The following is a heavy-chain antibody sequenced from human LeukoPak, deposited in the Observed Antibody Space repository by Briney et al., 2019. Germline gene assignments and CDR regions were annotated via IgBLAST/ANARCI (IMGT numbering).Heavy chain of an antibody. CDR1: GYTFTGYY. CDR3: ARVGDGLNDAFDI. Sequence: ASVKVSCKASGYTFTGYYMNWVRQAPGQGLEWMGRINPNSGGTNYAQKFQGRVTMTRDTSIGTAYMELSRLRSDDTAVYYCARVGDGLNDAFDIWGQGTMVTVSS. CDR2: INPNSGGT. V-gene: IGHV1-2*06. D-gene: IGHD5-24*01. J-gene: IGHJ3*02.